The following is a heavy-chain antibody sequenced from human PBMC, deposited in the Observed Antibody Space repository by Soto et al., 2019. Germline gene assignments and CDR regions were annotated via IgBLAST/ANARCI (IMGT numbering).Heavy chain of an antibody. J-gene: IGHJ1*01. D-gene: IGHD6-13*01. CDR1: GGTFSRFY. CDR3: ARGHDSSSYSFFQY. Sequence: QVQLQQWGAGLLKPSETLSLTCDVYGGTFSRFYWSWIRQPPGKGLEWIGEMNHSGYSNYSPSLKSRAAISLDPSKNQVSLRVNSVTAADTAVYFCARGHDSSSYSFFQYWGQGTLVTVSS. CDR2: MNHSGYS. V-gene: IGHV4-34*01.